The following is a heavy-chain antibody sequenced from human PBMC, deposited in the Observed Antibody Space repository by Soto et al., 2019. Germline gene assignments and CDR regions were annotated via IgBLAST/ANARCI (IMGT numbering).Heavy chain of an antibody. J-gene: IGHJ6*02. CDR1: GFTVSSNY. D-gene: IGHD3-3*01. V-gene: IGHV3-53*01. CDR2: IYSGGST. CDR3: ARGTYYDFWSGYASYYYYYYGMDV. Sequence: EVQLVESGGGLIQPGGSLRLSCAASGFTVSSNYMSWVRQAPGKGLEWVSVIYSGGSTYYADSVKGRFTISRDNSKNTLYLQMNSLRAEDTAVYYCARGTYYDFWSGYASYYYYYYGMDVWGQGTTVTVSS.